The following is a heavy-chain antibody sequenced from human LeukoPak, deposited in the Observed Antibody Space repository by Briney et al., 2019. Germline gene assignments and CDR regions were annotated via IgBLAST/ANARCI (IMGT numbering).Heavy chain of an antibody. Sequence: SETLSLTCTVSGGSISSYYWSWIRQPPGKGLEWIGEINHSGSTNYNPSLKSRVTISVDTSKNQFSLKLSSVTAADTAVYYCAREPRLYCSSTSCLPNAFDIWGQGTMVTVSS. CDR2: INHSGST. J-gene: IGHJ3*02. CDR3: AREPRLYCSSTSCLPNAFDI. D-gene: IGHD2-2*01. CDR1: GGSISSYY. V-gene: IGHV4-34*01.